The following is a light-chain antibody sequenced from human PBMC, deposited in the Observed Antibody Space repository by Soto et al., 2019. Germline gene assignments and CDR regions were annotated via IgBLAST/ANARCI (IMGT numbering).Light chain of an antibody. CDR3: QQNRAYPST. Sequence: DIQLTQSPATLSASVGDRVTITCRASQDIAIYLAWYQQKPGEAPNLLIHTASTLHGGVPSRFSGIGSGTDFTLTITSLQAEDFATYYCQQNRAYPSTFGRGTKVDIK. J-gene: IGKJ4*01. CDR2: TAS. CDR1: QDIAIY. V-gene: IGKV1-9*01.